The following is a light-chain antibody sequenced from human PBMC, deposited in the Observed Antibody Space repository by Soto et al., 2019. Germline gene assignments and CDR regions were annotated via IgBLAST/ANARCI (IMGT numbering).Light chain of an antibody. CDR1: QSVSSY. CDR3: QQRTDWPPAVT. CDR2: DAS. J-gene: IGKJ5*01. V-gene: IGKV3-11*01. Sequence: EIVLTQSPATLSLSPGERATLSCRASQSVSSYLAWYQHKPGQAPRLLIYDASNRATGIPARFSGSGSGTDFPLTISSLEPEDFAVYYCQQRTDWPPAVTFGQGTRLESK.